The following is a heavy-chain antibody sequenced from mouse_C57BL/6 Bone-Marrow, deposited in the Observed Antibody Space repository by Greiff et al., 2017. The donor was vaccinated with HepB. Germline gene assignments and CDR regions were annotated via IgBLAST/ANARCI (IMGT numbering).Heavy chain of an antibody. D-gene: IGHD1-1*01. CDR1: GYTFTSYW. V-gene: IGHV1-74*01. CDR2: IHPSDSDT. CDR3: AGHYYGSFHYYAMDY. J-gene: IGHJ4*01. Sequence: QVQLKQPGAELVKPGASVKVSCKASGYTFTSYWMHWVKQRPGQGLEWIGRIHPSDSDTNYNQKFKGKATLTVDKSSSTAYMQLSSLTSEDSAVYYCAGHYYGSFHYYAMDYWGQGTSVTVSS.